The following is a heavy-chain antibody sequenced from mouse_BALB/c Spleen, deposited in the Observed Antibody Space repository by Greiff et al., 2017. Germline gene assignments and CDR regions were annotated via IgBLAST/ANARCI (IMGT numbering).Heavy chain of an antibody. V-gene: IGHV1-9*01. J-gene: IGHJ4*01. CDR2: ILPGSGST. CDR3: ARSRGDHYYAMDD. CDR1: GYTFSSYW. Sequence: QVQLQQSGAELMKPGASVKISCKATGYTFSSYWIEWVKQRPGHGLEWIGEILPGSGSTNYNEKFKGKATFTADTSSNTAYMQLSSLTSEDSAVYYCARSRGDHYYAMDDWGQGTSVTVSS.